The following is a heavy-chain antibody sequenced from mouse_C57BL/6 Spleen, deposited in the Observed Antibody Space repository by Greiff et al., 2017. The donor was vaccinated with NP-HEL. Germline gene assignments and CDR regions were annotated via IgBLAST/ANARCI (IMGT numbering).Heavy chain of an antibody. CDR2: ILPGSGST. CDR1: GYTFTGYW. D-gene: IGHD1-1*01. V-gene: IGHV1-9*01. J-gene: IGHJ2*01. CDR3: ARDPYYYGSSGYYFDY. Sequence: QVQLQQSGAELMKPGASVKLSCKATGYTFTGYWIEWVKQRPGHGLEWIGEILPGSGSTNYNEKFKGKATFTAYTSSNTAYMQLSSLTTEDSAIYYCARDPYYYGSSGYYFDYWGQGTTLTVSS.